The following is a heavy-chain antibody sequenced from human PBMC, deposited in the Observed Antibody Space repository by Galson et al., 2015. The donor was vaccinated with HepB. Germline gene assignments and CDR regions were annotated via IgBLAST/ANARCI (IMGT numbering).Heavy chain of an antibody. CDR2: ISGGGDGT. Sequence: SLRLSCAASGFTFSSYAISWVRQAPGKGLEWVSTISGGGDGTYYADSVKGRFTVSRDNAKNTLSLQMNSLRDEDTAVYYCAKSSGTGAARGLDVWGQGTTVTVSS. V-gene: IGHV3-23*01. CDR3: AKSSGTGAARGLDV. D-gene: IGHD2-8*02. CDR1: GFTFSSYA. J-gene: IGHJ6*02.